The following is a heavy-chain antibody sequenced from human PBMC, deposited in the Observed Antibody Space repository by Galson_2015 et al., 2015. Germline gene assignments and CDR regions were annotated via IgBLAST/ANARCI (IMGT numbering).Heavy chain of an antibody. CDR2: IHWDDDK. V-gene: IGHV2-70*01. CDR1: GFSLSTSGMC. D-gene: IGHD5-18*01. J-gene: IGHJ6*03. CDR3: ARIIRGYSSGDNRGGNYYYMDV. Sequence: PALVKPTQTLTLTCTFSGFSLSTSGMCVSWIRQPPGKALEWLALIHWDDDKSSSTSLKTRLTISKDTSKNQVVLTMTNMDPVDTATFYCARIIRGYSSGDNRGGNYYYMDVWGKGNKVTVSS.